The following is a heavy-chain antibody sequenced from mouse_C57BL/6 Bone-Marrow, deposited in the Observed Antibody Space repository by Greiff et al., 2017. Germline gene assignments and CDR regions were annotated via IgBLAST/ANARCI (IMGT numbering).Heavy chain of an antibody. CDR1: GFTFSSYA. J-gene: IGHJ3*01. CDR2: ISSGGDYI. CDR3: TRDNYGSSPWFAY. V-gene: IGHV5-9-1*02. Sequence: EVKLVKSGAGLVKPGGSLKLSCAASGFTFSSYAMSWVRQTPEKRLEWVAYISSGGDYIYYADTVKGRFTISRDNARNTLYLQMSSLKSEDTAMYYCTRDNYGSSPWFAYWGQGTLVTVSA. D-gene: IGHD1-1*01.